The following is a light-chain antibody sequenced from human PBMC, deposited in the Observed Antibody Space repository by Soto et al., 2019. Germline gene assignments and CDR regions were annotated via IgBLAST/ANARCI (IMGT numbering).Light chain of an antibody. CDR1: QSISNY. CDR3: QQSYSTPPIT. V-gene: IGKV1-39*01. Sequence: IQMTQSPSSLSASVGDRVTISSLASQSISNYLNWYQQKPGKAPKLLIYASSLQSGVPSRFSGSGSGTGFTLTISSLQPEDFATYYCQQSYSTPPITFGQGTRLEIK. J-gene: IGKJ5*01. CDR2: AS.